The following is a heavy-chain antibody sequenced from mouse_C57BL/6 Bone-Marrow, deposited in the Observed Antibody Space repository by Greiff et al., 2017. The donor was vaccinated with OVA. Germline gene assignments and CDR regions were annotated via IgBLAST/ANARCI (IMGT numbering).Heavy chain of an antibody. D-gene: IGHD1-1*01. J-gene: IGHJ1*03. CDR2: ISYDGSN. CDR1: GYSITSGYY. V-gene: IGHV3-6*01. Sequence: EVKLMESGPGLVKPSQSLSLTCSVTGYSITSGYYWNWIRQFPGNKLEWMGYISYDGSNNYNPSLKNRISITRDTSKNQFFLKLNSVTTEDTATYYCARKGTTVVATDWYFDVWGTGTTVTVSS. CDR3: ARKGTTVVATDWYFDV.